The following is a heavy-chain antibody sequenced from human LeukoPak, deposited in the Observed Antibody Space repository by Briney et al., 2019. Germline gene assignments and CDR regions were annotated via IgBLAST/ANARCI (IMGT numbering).Heavy chain of an antibody. J-gene: IGHJ3*02. CDR2: ISGSGGST. D-gene: IGHD6-13*01. V-gene: IGHV3-23*01. Sequence: GGSLRLSCAASGFTVSSNYMSWVRQAPGKGLEWVSAISGSGGSTYYADSVKGRFTISRDNSKNTLYLQMNSLRAEDTAVYYCAKGSSTWFDAFDIWGQGTMVTVSS. CDR1: GFTVSSNY. CDR3: AKGSSTWFDAFDI.